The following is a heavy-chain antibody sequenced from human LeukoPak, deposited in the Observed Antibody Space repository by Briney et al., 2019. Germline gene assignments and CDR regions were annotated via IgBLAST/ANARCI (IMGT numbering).Heavy chain of an antibody. Sequence: GASVKVPCKVSGYTLTEFSMHWGRQAPGKGLEWMGGFDPEDGETIYVQKFQGRVTMTEDTSTDTAYMELSSLRSEDTAVYYCATYLPMVRGVLPWFDPWGQGTLVTVSS. CDR2: FDPEDGET. V-gene: IGHV1-24*01. CDR1: GYTLTEFS. CDR3: ATYLPMVRGVLPWFDP. D-gene: IGHD3-10*01. J-gene: IGHJ5*02.